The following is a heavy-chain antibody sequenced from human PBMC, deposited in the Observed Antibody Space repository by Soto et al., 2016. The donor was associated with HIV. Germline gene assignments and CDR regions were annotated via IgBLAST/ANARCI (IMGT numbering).Heavy chain of an antibody. J-gene: IGHJ4*02. CDR1: GFTVSSNY. V-gene: IGHV3-66*01. D-gene: IGHD3-22*01. CDR2: IYSGGNT. Sequence: EVQLVESGGLGPAWGSLRLSCAASGFTVSSNYMSWVRQAPGKGLEWVSVIYSGGNTYYADSVKGRFTISRDKSKNTLYLQMNSLRAEDTAVYYCARSGQYYYDSSGYPYYFDYWGQGTLVTVSS. CDR3: ARSGQYYYDSSGYPYYFDY.